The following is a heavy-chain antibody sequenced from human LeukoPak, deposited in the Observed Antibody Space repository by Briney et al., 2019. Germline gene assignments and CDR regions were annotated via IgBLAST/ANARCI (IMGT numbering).Heavy chain of an antibody. CDR3: ARVVTVTTYDSDWFDP. CDR2: INPNSGGT. V-gene: IGHV1-2*02. CDR1: GYTFTGYY. J-gene: IGHJ5*02. Sequence: ASVKVSCKASGYTFTGYYMHWVRQAPGQGHEWMGWINPNSGGTNYAQKFQGRVTMTRDTSISTAYMELSRLRSDDTAVYYCARVVTVTTYDSDWFDPWGQGTLVTVSS. D-gene: IGHD4-17*01.